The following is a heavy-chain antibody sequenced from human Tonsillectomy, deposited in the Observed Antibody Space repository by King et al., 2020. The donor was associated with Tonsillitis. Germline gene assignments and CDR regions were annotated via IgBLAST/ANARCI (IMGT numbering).Heavy chain of an antibody. J-gene: IGHJ4*02. Sequence: VQLQESGPRLVKPSETLSLTCTVSGGSISSYYWSWIRQPPGKGLEWVGYIYYSGSPNYNPSLKSRVTISVDTSKNQFSRKLSSVTAADTAVYYCARDQNYYDSSGYYRGGFDYWGQGTLVTVSS. V-gene: IGHV4-59*01. CDR3: ARDQNYYDSSGYYRGGFDY. CDR1: GGSISSYY. D-gene: IGHD3-22*01. CDR2: IYYSGSP.